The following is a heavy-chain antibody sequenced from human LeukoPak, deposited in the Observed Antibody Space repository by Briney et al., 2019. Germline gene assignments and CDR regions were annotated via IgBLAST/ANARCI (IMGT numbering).Heavy chain of an antibody. V-gene: IGHV4-4*07. CDR2: IYASGTT. J-gene: IGHJ6*03. Sequence: PSETLSLTCTISGGSISSYYWSWIRQPAGKGLEWIGRIYASGTTNYNPSLKSRVTISEDKSKNQFSLKLTSVTAADTAVYYCARDSPYYYYYYYMDVWGRGTTVTVSS. CDR1: GGSISSYY. CDR3: ARDSPYYYYYYYMDV.